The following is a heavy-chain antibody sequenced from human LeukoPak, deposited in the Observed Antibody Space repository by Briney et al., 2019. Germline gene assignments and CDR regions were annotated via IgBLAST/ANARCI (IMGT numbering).Heavy chain of an antibody. CDR3: ARGGGLDV. J-gene: IGHJ6*02. D-gene: IGHD3-16*01. Sequence: GGSLRLSCADSGFTFSSYWMNWARQAPGKGLEWVASINHNGDVNYSVHSVKGRFTLSRDRAKNSLYLQMRNLRAEDTAVYFCARGGGLDVWGQGAPVTVSS. V-gene: IGHV3-7*03. CDR1: GFTFSSYW. CDR2: INHNGDVN.